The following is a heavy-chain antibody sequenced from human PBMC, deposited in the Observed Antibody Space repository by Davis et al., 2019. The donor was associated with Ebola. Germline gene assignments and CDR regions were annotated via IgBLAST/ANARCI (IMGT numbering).Heavy chain of an antibody. J-gene: IGHJ6*02. Sequence: GGSLRLSCTASGFTFSSYAMSWVRQAPGKGLEWVSTISGSGGTTYYADSVKGRFTISRDNSKNTLYLQMNSLRAEDTAVYYCARDRGPVWRLLRTYYYYYGMDVWGQGTTVTVSS. CDR3: ARDRGPVWRLLRTYYYYYGMDV. D-gene: IGHD3-22*01. CDR1: GFTFSSYA. CDR2: ISGSGGTT. V-gene: IGHV3-23*01.